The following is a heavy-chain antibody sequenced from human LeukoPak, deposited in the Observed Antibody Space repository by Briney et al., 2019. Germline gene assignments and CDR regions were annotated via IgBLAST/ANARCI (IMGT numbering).Heavy chain of an antibody. CDR2: IYYSGST. V-gene: IGHV4-59*12. Sequence: SETLSLTCTVSGGSISSYYWSWIRQPPGKGLEWIGYIYYSGSTNYNPSLKSRVTISVDTSKNQFSLQLNSVTPEDTAVYYCARTSGSWPRYFDYWGQGTLVTVSS. CDR3: ARTSGSWPRYFDY. D-gene: IGHD6-13*01. CDR1: GGSISSYY. J-gene: IGHJ4*02.